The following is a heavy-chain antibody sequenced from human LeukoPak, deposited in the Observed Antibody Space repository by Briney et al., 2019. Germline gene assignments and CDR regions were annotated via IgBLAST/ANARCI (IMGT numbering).Heavy chain of an antibody. CDR1: GFIFSSYG. V-gene: IGHV3-11*05. Sequence: GRSLGLSCAASGFIFSSYGMHWIRQAPGKGLEWVSYISSSTSYTNYAGSVQGRFTISRDNAKNSLYLQMNSLRAEDTALYYCARGGRYSGYDSPDYWGQGTLVTVSS. J-gene: IGHJ4*02. D-gene: IGHD5-12*01. CDR2: ISSSTSYT. CDR3: ARGGRYSGYDSPDY.